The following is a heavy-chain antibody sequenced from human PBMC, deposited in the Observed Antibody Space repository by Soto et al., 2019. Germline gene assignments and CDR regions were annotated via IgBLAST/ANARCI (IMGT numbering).Heavy chain of an antibody. J-gene: IGHJ3*02. V-gene: IGHV4-4*07. CDR3: AREDAIAAAGNDAFDI. CDR2: IYTSGST. CDR1: GGSISSYY. Sequence: PSETLSLTCTVSGGSISSYYWSWIRQSAGKGLEWIGRIYTSGSTNYNPSLKSRVTMSVDTSKNQFSLKLSSVTAADTAVYYCAREDAIAAAGNDAFDIWGQGTMVTVSS. D-gene: IGHD6-13*01.